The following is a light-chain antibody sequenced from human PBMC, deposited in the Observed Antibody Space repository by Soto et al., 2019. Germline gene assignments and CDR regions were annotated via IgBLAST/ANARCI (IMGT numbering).Light chain of an antibody. CDR1: QNIGDH. V-gene: IGKV1-39*01. Sequence: DIQMTQSPSSLSASVGDKVTITCRASQNIGDHLNWYQQKPRKAPSLLIYAASILQSGVPSRFSGSGSGTDFTRTISSLQPEDFAIYYCQQSSKTEFTFGPGTTVDIK. CDR2: AAS. CDR3: QQSSKTEFT. J-gene: IGKJ3*01.